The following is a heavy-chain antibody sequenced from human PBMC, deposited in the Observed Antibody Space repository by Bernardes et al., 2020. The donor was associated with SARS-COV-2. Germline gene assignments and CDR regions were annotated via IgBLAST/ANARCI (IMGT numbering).Heavy chain of an antibody. J-gene: IGHJ4*02. CDR2: INPNSGGT. Sequence: ASVTVSCKASGYTFTGYYMHWVRQAPGQGLEWMGWINPNSGGTNYAQKFQGRVTMTRDTSISTAYMELSRLRSDDTAVYYCARDSGDIVTTTERFDHWGQGTLVTVSS. CDR1: GYTFTGYY. CDR3: ARDSGDIVTTTERFDH. V-gene: IGHV1-2*02. D-gene: IGHD5-12*01.